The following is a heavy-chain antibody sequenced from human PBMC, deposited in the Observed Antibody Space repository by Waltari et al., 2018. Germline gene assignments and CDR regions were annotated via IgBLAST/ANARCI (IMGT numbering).Heavy chain of an antibody. CDR1: Y. V-gene: IGHV4-39*01. J-gene: IGHJ3*02. Sequence: YWGWSRQAPGKGLEWIGSMSYSGRTYYNPSLKSRVTISEDTSKNQLSLKVSSVTAADTAVYYCARQNSLSNDGFDIWGQGTLVTVSS. CDR2: MSYSGRT. CDR3: ARQNSLSNDGFDI.